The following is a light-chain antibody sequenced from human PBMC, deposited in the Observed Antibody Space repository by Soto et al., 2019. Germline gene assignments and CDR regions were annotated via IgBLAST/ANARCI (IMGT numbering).Light chain of an antibody. CDR2: SNN. V-gene: IGLV1-44*01. CDR3: AAWDDSLNGLYV. CDR1: SSNIGSNT. Sequence: QSVLNRAPSASGADGQRVTIFCYGSSSNIGSNTVNWYQQLPGTAPKLLIYSNNQRPSGVPDRFSGSKSGTSASLAISGLQSEDEADYYCAAWDDSLNGLYVFGTGTKVTVL. J-gene: IGLJ1*01.